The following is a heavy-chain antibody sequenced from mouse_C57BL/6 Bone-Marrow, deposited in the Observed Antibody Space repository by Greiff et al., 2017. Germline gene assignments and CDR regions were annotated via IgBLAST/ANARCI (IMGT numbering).Heavy chain of an antibody. CDR3: ARVYSNYGDMDY. Sequence: EVQLVESGGGLVQPGGSLKLSCAASGFTFSDYYMYWVRQTPEKRLEWVAYISNGGGSTYYPDTVKGRFTISRDNAKNTLYLQMSRLKSEDTAMYYCARVYSNYGDMDYWGQGTSVTVSA. V-gene: IGHV5-12*01. D-gene: IGHD2-5*01. J-gene: IGHJ4*01. CDR1: GFTFSDYY. CDR2: ISNGGGST.